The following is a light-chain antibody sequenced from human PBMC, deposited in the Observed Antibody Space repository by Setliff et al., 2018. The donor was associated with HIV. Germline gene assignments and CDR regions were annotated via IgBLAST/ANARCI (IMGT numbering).Light chain of an antibody. CDR2: GNN. Sequence: QSVLTQPPSVSGAPGQRVTISCTGGGSNIGTPYDVHWYQQVPGAAPKLLIFGNNNRPSVVPNRFSGSTSGTSASLAITGLQAEDEAVYYCQSYDSSQSGYVVFGGGT. V-gene: IGLV1-40*01. CDR3: QSYDSSQSGYVV. CDR1: GSNIGTPYD. J-gene: IGLJ2*01.